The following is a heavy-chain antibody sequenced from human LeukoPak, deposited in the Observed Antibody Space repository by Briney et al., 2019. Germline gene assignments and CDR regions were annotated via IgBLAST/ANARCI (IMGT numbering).Heavy chain of an antibody. Sequence: PGGSLRLSCAASGFTFSNYGMHWVRQAPGKGLEWVAVISYDGSNKYYADSVKGRFTISRDNSKNTLYLQMNSLRGEDTAVYYCAKGPMTTVTQPDYWXQGTLVTVSS. D-gene: IGHD4-17*01. CDR3: AKGPMTTVTQPDY. J-gene: IGHJ4*02. CDR1: GFTFSNYG. V-gene: IGHV3-30*18. CDR2: ISYDGSNK.